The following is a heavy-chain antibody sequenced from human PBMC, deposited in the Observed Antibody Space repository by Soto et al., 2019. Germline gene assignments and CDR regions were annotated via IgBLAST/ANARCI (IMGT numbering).Heavy chain of an antibody. CDR3: AKRSDSYDPSAFYYWLDP. CDR1: GYSFSSYW. J-gene: IGHJ5*02. Sequence: PGESLKISCKGSGYSFSSYWIGWVRQMPGKGLEWMGSIYPGNSETRYSPSFQGQVTISADKSISTAYLQWNSLKASDTAIYYCAKRSDSYDPSAFYYWLDPWGQGTLVTVSS. D-gene: IGHD3-22*01. CDR2: IYPGNSET. V-gene: IGHV5-51*01.